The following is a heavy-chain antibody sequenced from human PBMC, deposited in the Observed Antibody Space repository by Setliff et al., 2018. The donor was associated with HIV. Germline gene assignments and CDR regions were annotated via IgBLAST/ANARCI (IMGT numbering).Heavy chain of an antibody. CDR2: VYHTGST. J-gene: IGHJ4*02. CDR1: GYSISSRYY. V-gene: IGHV4-38-2*02. D-gene: IGHD2-2*01. Sequence: SETLSLTCTVSGYSISSRYYWGWSRQHPGKGLEWIGGVYHTGSTYYNPSLKSRVTMSADTSKNHFSLKLSPVTAADTAVYYCASSPAWRSDFGLHTFDYWGQGTLVTVSS. CDR3: ASSPAWRSDFGLHTFDY.